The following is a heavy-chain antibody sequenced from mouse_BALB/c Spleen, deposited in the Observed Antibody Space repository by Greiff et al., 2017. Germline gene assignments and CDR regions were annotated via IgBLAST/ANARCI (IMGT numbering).Heavy chain of an antibody. Sequence: EVQLVESGPELMKPGASVKISCKASGYSFTSYYMHWVKQSHGKSLEWIGYIDPFNGGTSYNQKFKGKATLTVDKSSSTAYMHLSSLTSEDSAVYYCASGGVAGDYWGQGTTLTVSS. CDR3: ASGGVAGDY. CDR2: IDPFNGGT. D-gene: IGHD1-1*01. CDR1: GYSFTSYY. J-gene: IGHJ2*01. V-gene: IGHV1S135*01.